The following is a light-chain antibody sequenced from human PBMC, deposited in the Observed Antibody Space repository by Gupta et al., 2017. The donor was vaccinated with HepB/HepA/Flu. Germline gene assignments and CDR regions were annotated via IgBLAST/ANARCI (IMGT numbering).Light chain of an antibody. CDR3: QVWDSSSNNVV. CDR2: DDS. J-gene: IGLJ2*01. Sequence: YVLTQPPSVSLAPGKTPRITRGGKDIGGKSVPWYQQKPAQAPVLVVYDDSARPSAIGERFSASNTWNTAALPISRVDAGDEAAYYCQVWDSSSNNVVFGGGTKLTVL. V-gene: IGLV3-21*03. CDR1: DIGGKS.